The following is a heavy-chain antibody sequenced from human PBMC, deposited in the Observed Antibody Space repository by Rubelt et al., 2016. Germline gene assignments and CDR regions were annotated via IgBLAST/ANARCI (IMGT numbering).Heavy chain of an antibody. V-gene: IGHV4-34*01. CDR1: GGSFRNYY. Sequence: MRRQQWGAGLFRPSQTLSLTCGVSGGSFRNYYWTWIRQPPGKGLEWIGDINKSGNTDYNPSLKSRVTISVDTPKNQFSLKLSSVTAADTAVYYCATRYCGGGSCYFYPEYHLDYWRQGTLVTVAS. D-gene: IGHD2-15*01. J-gene: IGHJ4*02. CDR2: INKSGNT. CDR3: ATRYCGGGSCYFYPEYHLDY.